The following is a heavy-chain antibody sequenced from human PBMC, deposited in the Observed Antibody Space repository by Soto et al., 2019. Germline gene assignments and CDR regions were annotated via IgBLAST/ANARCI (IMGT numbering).Heavy chain of an antibody. J-gene: IGHJ6*02. CDR2: INHSGST. CDR1: GGSFSGYY. CDR3: AGGRGRQQLVMTYYYGMDV. Sequence: SETLSLTCAVYGGSFSGYYWSWIRQPPGKGLEWIGEINHSGSTNYNPSLKSRVTISVDTSKNQFSLNLRSVTAADTAVYYCAGGRGRQQLVMTYYYGMDVWGQGTTVTVSS. D-gene: IGHD6-13*01. V-gene: IGHV4-34*01.